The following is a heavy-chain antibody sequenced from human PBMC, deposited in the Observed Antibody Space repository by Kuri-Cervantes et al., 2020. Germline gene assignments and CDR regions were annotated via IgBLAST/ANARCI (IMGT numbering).Heavy chain of an antibody. V-gene: IGHV3-33*01. Sequence: LSLTCAASGFTFSSYGMHWVRQAPGKGLEWVAVIWYDGSNKYYADSVKGRFTISRDNSKNSLYLQMNSLRVEDTAMYYCARDWAGKDFWGQGTLVTVSS. CDR2: IWYDGSNK. J-gene: IGHJ4*02. CDR3: ARDWAGKDF. CDR1: GFTFSSYG. D-gene: IGHD6-19*01.